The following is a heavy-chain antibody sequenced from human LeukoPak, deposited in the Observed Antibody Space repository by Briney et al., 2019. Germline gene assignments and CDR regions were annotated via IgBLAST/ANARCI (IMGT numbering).Heavy chain of an antibody. D-gene: IGHD5-12*01. V-gene: IGHV3-11*01. CDR1: GFFFNDYY. CDR2: VSGSGGTL. J-gene: IGHJ5*02. Sequence: GGPLRLSCAASGFFFNDYYMSWIRQAPGKGLEWVAYVSGSGGTLYYADSVQGRFTISRHNVKKSLYLQMDNLRVDDTAVYYCARGVAKISWGQGTLVTVSS. CDR3: ARGVAKIS.